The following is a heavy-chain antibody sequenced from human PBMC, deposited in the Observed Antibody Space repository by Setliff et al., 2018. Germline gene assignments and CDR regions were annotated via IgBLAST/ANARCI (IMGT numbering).Heavy chain of an antibody. CDR3: TKDSSDRDAFDI. CDR1: GFSFSSYA. V-gene: IGHV3-23*01. J-gene: IGHJ3*02. Sequence: PGGSLRLSCAASGFSFSSYAMNWVRQAPGKGLEWVSGISGGGSRTYYADSVKGRVTISRDNSKDTLYLQMNIVRAEDTAVYYCTKDSSDRDAFDIWGQGTMVTVSS. CDR2: ISGGGSRT. D-gene: IGHD3-22*01.